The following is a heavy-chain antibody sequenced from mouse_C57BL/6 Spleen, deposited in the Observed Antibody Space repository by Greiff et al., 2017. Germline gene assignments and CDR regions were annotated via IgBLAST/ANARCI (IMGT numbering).Heavy chain of an antibody. V-gene: IGHV1-15*01. J-gene: IGHJ4*01. Sequence: QVHVKQSGAELVRPGASVTLSCKASGYTFTDYEMHWVKQTPVHGLEWIGAIDPETGGTAYNQKFKGKAILTADKSSSTAYMELRSLTSEDSAVYYCTRFTLYDYYAMDYWGQGTSVTVSS. D-gene: IGHD1-3*01. CDR3: TRFTLYDYYAMDY. CDR2: IDPETGGT. CDR1: GYTFTDYE.